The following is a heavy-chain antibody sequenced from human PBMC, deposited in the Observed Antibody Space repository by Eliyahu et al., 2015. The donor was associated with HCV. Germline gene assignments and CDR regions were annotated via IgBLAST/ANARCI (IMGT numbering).Heavy chain of an antibody. CDR2: ISYSSGTM. CDR1: GFTFSXYG. J-gene: IGHJ4*02. CDR3: ARDRGQLYYFDY. Sequence: EVQLVESGGGLVQPGGSLKLSCAASGFTFSXYGMNWVRQAPGKGLQWVSFISYSSGTMYYADSVRGRFTISRDNAKNSLYLQMNNLSDEDTAVYFCARDRGQLYYFDYWGQGSLVTVSS. V-gene: IGHV3-48*02. D-gene: IGHD5-18*01.